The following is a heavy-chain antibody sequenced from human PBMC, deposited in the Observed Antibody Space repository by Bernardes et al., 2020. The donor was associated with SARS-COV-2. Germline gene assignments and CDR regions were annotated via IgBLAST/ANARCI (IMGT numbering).Heavy chain of an antibody. Sequence: GGSLRLSCAASGLTVSDNYMTWVRQAPGKGLEWVALMYSVGSTYYADSVKGRFTVSRDNSKNTLYLQMNSLRAEDTAVYYCASVMATWDRGLFSNTYYFYGMDVWGQGTTVTVSS. D-gene: IGHD3-10*01. CDR2: MYSVGST. J-gene: IGHJ6*02. V-gene: IGHV3-66*01. CDR3: ASVMATWDRGLFSNTYYFYGMDV. CDR1: GLTVSDNY.